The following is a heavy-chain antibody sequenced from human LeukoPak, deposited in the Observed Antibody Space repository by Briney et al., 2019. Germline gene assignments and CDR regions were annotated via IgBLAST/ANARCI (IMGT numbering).Heavy chain of an antibody. D-gene: IGHD3-10*01. CDR2: ISYDGSNK. CDR3: AKPDDRYGSGSSNY. V-gene: IGHV3-30*18. Sequence: GGSLRLSCAASGFTFSSYGMHWVRQAPGKGLEWVAVISYDGSNKYYADSVKGRFTISRDNSKNTLYLQMNSLRAEDTAVYYCAKPDDRYGSGSSNYRGQGTLVTVSS. CDR1: GFTFSSYG. J-gene: IGHJ4*02.